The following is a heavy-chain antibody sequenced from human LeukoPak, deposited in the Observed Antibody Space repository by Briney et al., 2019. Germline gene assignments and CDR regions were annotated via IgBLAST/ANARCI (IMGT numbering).Heavy chain of an antibody. J-gene: IGHJ6*03. CDR1: GGTFSSYA. D-gene: IGHD6-19*01. CDR3: ARGPSGWYENYYYYMDV. V-gene: IGHV1-69*13. CDR2: IIPIFGTA. Sequence: GASVKVSCKASGGTFSSYAISWVRQAPGQGLEWMGGIIPIFGTANYAQKSQGRVTITADESTSTAYMELSSLRSEDTAVYYCARGPSGWYENYYYYMDVWGKGTTVTVSS.